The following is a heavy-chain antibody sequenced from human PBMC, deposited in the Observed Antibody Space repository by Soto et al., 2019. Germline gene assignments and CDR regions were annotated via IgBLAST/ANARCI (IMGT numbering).Heavy chain of an antibody. CDR2: IIPIFGTA. CDR3: ARARWGMRPLYYYGMDV. CDR1: GGTFSSYA. J-gene: IGHJ6*02. Sequence: GTSVEVSCKAAGGTFSSYAISWVRQAPGQGLECMGGIIPIFGTANYAQKFQGRVTITADESTSTAYMELSSLRSEDTAVYYCARARWGMRPLYYYGMDVWGQGTTVTVSS. V-gene: IGHV1-69*13. D-gene: IGHD2-8*01.